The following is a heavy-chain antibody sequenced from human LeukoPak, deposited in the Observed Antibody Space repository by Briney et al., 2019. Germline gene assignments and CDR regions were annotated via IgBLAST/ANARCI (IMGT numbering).Heavy chain of an antibody. CDR1: GGSFSGYN. Sequence: KPSETLSLTCAVYGGSFSGYNWSWIRQPPGKGLEWIGEINHSGTTNYNPSLKSRVTISVDTSKNQFSLKLSSVTAADTAVYYCARAPRGSRIVVIITDAFDIWGQGKMVTVSS. V-gene: IGHV4-34*01. CDR3: ARAPRGSRIVVIITDAFDI. J-gene: IGHJ3*02. D-gene: IGHD3-22*01. CDR2: INHSGTT.